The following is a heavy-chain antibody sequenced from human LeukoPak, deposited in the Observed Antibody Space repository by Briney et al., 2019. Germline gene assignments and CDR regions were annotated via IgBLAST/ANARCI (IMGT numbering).Heavy chain of an antibody. CDR1: GGSFSGYY. J-gene: IGHJ3*02. Sequence: PSETLSLTCAVYGGSFSGYYWSWIRQPPGKGLEWIGEINHSGSTNYNPSLKSRVTISVDTSKNQFSLKLSSVTAADTAVYYCARVEGSGSYDAFDIWGQGTMVTVSS. V-gene: IGHV4-34*01. CDR2: INHSGST. CDR3: ARVEGSGSYDAFDI. D-gene: IGHD3-10*01.